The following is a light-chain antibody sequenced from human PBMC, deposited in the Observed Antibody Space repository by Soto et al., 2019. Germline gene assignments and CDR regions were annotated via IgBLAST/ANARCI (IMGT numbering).Light chain of an antibody. V-gene: IGLV1-44*01. CDR1: NSNIGSNS. Sequence: QSVLTQPPSASGTPGLSVTISCSGSNSNIGSNSVNWYQQFPGTAPKLLMYTNNERPSGVPDRFSGSKSGTSASLAISGLQSEDEADYYCATWDDRLNGMVFGGGTKVTVL. J-gene: IGLJ2*01. CDR3: ATWDDRLNGMV. CDR2: TNN.